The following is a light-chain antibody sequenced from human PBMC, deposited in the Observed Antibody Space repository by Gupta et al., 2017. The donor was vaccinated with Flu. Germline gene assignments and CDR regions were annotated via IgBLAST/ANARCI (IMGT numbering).Light chain of an antibody. CDR2: EDN. CDR1: KLWDTY. J-gene: IGLJ2*01. V-gene: IGLV3-1*01. Sequence: SYELTQPPSVSVSPGQTTSITCSGDKLWDTYACWYQQKPGQSPVLVIYEDNKRPSGIPERFSGSNSGNTATLTISGTQAMDEADYYCQAWDSSTVVFGGGTKLTVL. CDR3: QAWDSSTVV.